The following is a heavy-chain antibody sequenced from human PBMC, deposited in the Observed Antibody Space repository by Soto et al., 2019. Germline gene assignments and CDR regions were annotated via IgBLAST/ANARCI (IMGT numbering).Heavy chain of an antibody. CDR3: ARDRGSYALDY. CDR1: GYTFTSYG. V-gene: IGHV1-18*01. D-gene: IGHD1-26*01. J-gene: IGHJ4*02. CDR2: ISAYNGNT. Sequence: QVQLVQSGAEVKKPGASVKVSCKASGYTFTSYGISWVRQAPGQGLEWMGWISAYNGNTNYAQKLQGRVTMTTDTATSPAYMELRSRRSDDTAVYYCARDRGSYALDYWGQGTLVTVSS.